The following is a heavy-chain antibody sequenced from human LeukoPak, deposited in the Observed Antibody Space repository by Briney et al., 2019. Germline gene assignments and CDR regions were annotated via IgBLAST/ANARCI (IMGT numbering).Heavy chain of an antibody. Sequence: PGGSLRLSCAASGFTFSSYGMHWVRQAPGKGLEWVAVISYDGSNKYYADSVKGRFTISRDNSKNTLYLQMNSLRAEDTAVYYCAKDHGFGELFGYYYYGMDVWGQGTTVTVS. CDR3: AKDHGFGELFGYYYYGMDV. CDR2: ISYDGSNK. D-gene: IGHD3-10*01. J-gene: IGHJ6*02. V-gene: IGHV3-30*18. CDR1: GFTFSSYG.